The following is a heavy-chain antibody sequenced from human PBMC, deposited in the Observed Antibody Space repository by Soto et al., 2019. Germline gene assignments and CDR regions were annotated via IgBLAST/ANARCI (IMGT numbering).Heavy chain of an antibody. CDR3: ASRSSGWPLDGMDV. V-gene: IGHV3-66*01. Sequence: EVQLVESGGGLVQPGGSLRLSCAASGFTVSSNYMSWVRQAPGKGLEWVSVIYSGGSTYYADSVKGRFTISRDNSKNTRYLQRNCLRAEDTAVYYCASRSSGWPLDGMDVWGQGTTVTVSS. D-gene: IGHD6-19*01. CDR2: IYSGGST. J-gene: IGHJ6*02. CDR1: GFTVSSNY.